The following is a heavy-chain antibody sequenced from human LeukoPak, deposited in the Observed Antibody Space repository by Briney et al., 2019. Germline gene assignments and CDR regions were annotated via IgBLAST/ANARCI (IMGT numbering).Heavy chain of an antibody. CDR3: ARGVTHSPRDD. Sequence: ASVRVSCKASGYTFTTYYMHWVRQAPGQGLEWMGIINPSGGSTSYAQKFQGRVTMTRDTSTSTAYMELSSLRSEDTAVYYCARGVTHSPRDDWGQGTLVTVSS. J-gene: IGHJ4*02. CDR2: INPSGGST. CDR1: GYTFTTYY. D-gene: IGHD5-24*01. V-gene: IGHV1-46*01.